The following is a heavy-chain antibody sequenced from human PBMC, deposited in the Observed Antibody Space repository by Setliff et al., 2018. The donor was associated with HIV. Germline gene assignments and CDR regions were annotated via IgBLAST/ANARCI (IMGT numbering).Heavy chain of an antibody. Sequence: PGESLKISCKGSGHSFTSFWVVWVRQMPGKGLEWMGIIYPGDSGTKYSPSFRGQVTISADKSSRTVYLQWSSLKASDTAIYYCARLAYAFDIWGQGTLVTVSS. J-gene: IGHJ3*02. CDR2: IYPGDSGT. CDR1: GHSFTSFW. CDR3: ARLAYAFDI. V-gene: IGHV5-51*01.